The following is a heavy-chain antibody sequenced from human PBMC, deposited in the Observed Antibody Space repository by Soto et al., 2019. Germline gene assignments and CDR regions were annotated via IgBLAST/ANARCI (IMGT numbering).Heavy chain of an antibody. Sequence: QVQLVQSGAEVKKPGASVKVSCKASGYTFTGYYMHWVRQAPGQGLEWMGWINPNSGGTNYAQKFQGRVTMTRDTSVSTAYRELSRLRSDDTAVYYCAREYYYDSSGYIGWFDPWGQGTLVTVSS. J-gene: IGHJ5*02. CDR3: AREYYYDSSGYIGWFDP. CDR1: GYTFTGYY. V-gene: IGHV1-2*02. D-gene: IGHD3-22*01. CDR2: INPNSGGT.